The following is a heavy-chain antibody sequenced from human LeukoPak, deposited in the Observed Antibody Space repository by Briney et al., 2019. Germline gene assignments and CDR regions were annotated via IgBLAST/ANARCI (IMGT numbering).Heavy chain of an antibody. CDR1: GYTFTNYY. V-gene: IGHV1-46*01. CDR2: INTRGGST. J-gene: IGHJ4*02. CDR3: ARDQNGGTYCSDY. D-gene: IGHD2-8*01. Sequence: GASVKVSCKASGYTFTNYYIHWVRQAPGQGPEWVGIINTRGGSTALAQKFQGRVTMTRDTSTSTVYMELSNLRSEDTAIYYCARDQNGGTYCSDYWGQGTLVTVSS.